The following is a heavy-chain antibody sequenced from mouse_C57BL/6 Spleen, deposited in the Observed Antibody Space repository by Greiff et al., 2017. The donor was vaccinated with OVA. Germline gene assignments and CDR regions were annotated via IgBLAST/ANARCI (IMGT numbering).Heavy chain of an antibody. CDR1: GYTFTSYW. V-gene: IGHV1-74*01. CDR3: SIGQFDV. CDR2: IHPSASDT. J-gene: IGHJ1*03. Sequence: QVQLQQPGAELVKPGASVKVSCKASGYTFTSYWMHWVKQRPGQGLEWIGRIHPSASDTNYNQKFKGKATLTVDKSSSTAYMHLSSLTSEDSAVYYCSIGQFDVWGTGTTVTVSS.